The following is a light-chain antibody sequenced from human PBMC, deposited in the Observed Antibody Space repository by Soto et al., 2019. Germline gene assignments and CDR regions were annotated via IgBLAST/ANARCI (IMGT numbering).Light chain of an antibody. CDR3: QQYGSSPQT. J-gene: IGKJ1*01. CDR1: QSVGNF. V-gene: IGKV1-39*01. Sequence: DIQMTQSPSSLSASVGDRVTITCRASQSVGNFLNWYQQKPGLPPKYLIYAASNLQSGVPSRFSGSGSGTDFTLTISNLQPEDFATYYCQQYGSSPQTFGQGTKVEIK. CDR2: AAS.